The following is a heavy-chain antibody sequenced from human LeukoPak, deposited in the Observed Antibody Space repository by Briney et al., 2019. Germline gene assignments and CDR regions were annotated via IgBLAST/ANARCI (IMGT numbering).Heavy chain of an antibody. CDR3: ARGGGNFDY. D-gene: IGHD2/OR15-2a*01. Sequence: PGGSLRLSCAASGFTFSSYWMSWVRPATGKGLEWVANIKQEGSVKYYVDSVKGRFTISRDNAKNSLYLQTNSLRAEDTAVYYCARGGGNFDYWGQGTLVTVSS. V-gene: IGHV3-7*05. CDR1: GFTFSSYW. J-gene: IGHJ4*02. CDR2: IKQEGSVK.